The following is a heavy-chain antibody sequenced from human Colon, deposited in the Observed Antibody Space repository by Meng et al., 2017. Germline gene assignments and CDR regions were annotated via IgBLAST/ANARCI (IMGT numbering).Heavy chain of an antibody. Sequence: SETLSLTCTVSGASVSSDSHYWSWIRQPPGKGLEWIGYIYYTGNTNYNPSLASRVSMSLDTSKNHFSLHLTSVTAADTAIYYCARVNGDFDEAWFDPWGQGTRVTCSS. CDR3: ARVNGDFDEAWFDP. D-gene: IGHD4-17*01. V-gene: IGHV4-61*03. CDR1: GASVSSDSHY. J-gene: IGHJ5*02. CDR2: IYYTGNT.